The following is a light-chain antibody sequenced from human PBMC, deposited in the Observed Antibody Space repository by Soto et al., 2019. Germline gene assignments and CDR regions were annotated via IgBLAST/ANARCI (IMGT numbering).Light chain of an antibody. V-gene: IGKV3-20*01. Sequence: EIVLTQSPGTLSLSPGEIATLSCRASQSVSSSYLAWYQQKPGQAPRLLIYGASSRATGIPDRFSGSGSGTDFTLTISRLEPEDFAVYYCQQYDSSPRTFGGGTKVEIK. CDR2: GAS. CDR3: QQYDSSPRT. CDR1: QSVSSSY. J-gene: IGKJ4*01.